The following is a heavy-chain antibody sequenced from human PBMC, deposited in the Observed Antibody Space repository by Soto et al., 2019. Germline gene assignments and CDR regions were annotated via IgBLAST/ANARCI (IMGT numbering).Heavy chain of an antibody. CDR3: ARVDGDYLSSSPYYFDY. CDR2: IYYSGST. J-gene: IGHJ4*02. CDR1: GGSISSGGYY. V-gene: IGHV4-31*03. D-gene: IGHD4-17*01. Sequence: QVQLQESGPGLVKPSQTLSLTCTVSGGSISSGGYYWSWIRQHPGKGLEWIGYIYYSGSTYYNPSLTTRVTISVDTSQNQFSLKLSSVTAADTAVYYCARVDGDYLSSSPYYFDYWGQGTLVTVSS.